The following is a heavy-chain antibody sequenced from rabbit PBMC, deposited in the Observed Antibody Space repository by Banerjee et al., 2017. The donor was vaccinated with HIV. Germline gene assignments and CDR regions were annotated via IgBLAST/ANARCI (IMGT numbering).Heavy chain of an antibody. CDR2: IYTGSGSA. Sequence: QEQLEESGGDLVKPGASLTLTCTASGFDFSSNAMCWVRQAPGKGLELIACIYTGSGSALYVSWAKGRFTISKTSSTTVTLQMTSLTPADTATYFCARDNGYAIDVFDPWGPGTLVTVS. D-gene: IGHD6-1*01. CDR1: GFDFSSNA. CDR3: ARDNGYAIDVFDP. J-gene: IGHJ2*01. V-gene: IGHV1S45*01.